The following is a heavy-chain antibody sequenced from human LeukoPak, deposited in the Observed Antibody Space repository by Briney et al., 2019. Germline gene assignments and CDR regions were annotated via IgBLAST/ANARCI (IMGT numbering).Heavy chain of an antibody. D-gene: IGHD3-3*01. CDR2: IYHSGST. CDR1: GGSISSSNW. Sequence: PSETLSLTCAVSGGSISSSNWWSWVRQPPGKGLEWIGGIYHSGSTNYNPSLKSRVTISVDKSKNQFSLKLSSVTAADTAVYYCASFYTIFGVVSHDYWGQGTLVTVSS. J-gene: IGHJ4*02. CDR3: ASFYTIFGVVSHDY. V-gene: IGHV4-4*02.